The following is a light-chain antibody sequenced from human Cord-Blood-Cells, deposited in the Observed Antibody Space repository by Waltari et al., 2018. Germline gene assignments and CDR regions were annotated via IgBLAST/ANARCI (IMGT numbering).Light chain of an antibody. CDR2: DVS. J-gene: IGLJ1*01. Sequence: QSALTQPASVSGSPGQSINISCTGTSSDGGGYNYVSWYQQHPGKAPKLMIYDVSNRPSGVSNRFSGSKSGNTASLTISGLQAEDEADYYCSSYTSSSTYVFGTGTKVTVL. CDR1: SSDGGGYNY. CDR3: SSYTSSSTYV. V-gene: IGLV2-14*01.